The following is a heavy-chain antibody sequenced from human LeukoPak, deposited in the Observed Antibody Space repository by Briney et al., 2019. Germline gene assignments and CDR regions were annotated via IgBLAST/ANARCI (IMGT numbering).Heavy chain of an antibody. J-gene: IGHJ4*02. CDR2: INPNSGGT. CDR3: ARATTVTFYFDY. Sequence: GASVKVSCKASGYTFTGYYMHWVRQAPGQGLEWMGWINPNSGGTNYAQKFRGRVTMTRDTSISTAYMELSRLRSDDTAVYYCARATTVTFYFDYWGQGTLVTVSS. V-gene: IGHV1-2*02. CDR1: GYTFTGYY. D-gene: IGHD4-17*01.